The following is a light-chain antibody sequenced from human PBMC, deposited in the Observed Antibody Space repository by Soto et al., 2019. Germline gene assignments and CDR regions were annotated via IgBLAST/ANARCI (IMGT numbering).Light chain of an antibody. CDR1: QSVSTNY. V-gene: IGKV3D-20*01. CDR2: DAS. J-gene: IGKJ4*01. CDR3: QQYGSSPS. Sequence: IVLTPSPATLCFSPGERATLSCGASQSVSTNYVAWYQQKPGLAPMLLIYDASSRATGISDRFSGSGSGADFTLTISRLEPEDFAVYYCQQYGSSPSFGGGTKVDI.